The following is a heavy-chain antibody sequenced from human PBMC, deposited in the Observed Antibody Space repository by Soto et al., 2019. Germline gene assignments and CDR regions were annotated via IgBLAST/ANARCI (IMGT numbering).Heavy chain of an antibody. D-gene: IGHD2-21*02. J-gene: IGHJ6*02. V-gene: IGHV1-69*02. CDR3: ARRRYCGADCYSQYYYGMDI. CDR1: GDTFSSYT. CDR2: VIPVLGVT. Sequence: QVQLVQSGAELKKHGSSVKVSCRSGGDTFSSYTVSWVRQAPGQGLEWMGRVIPVLGVTNYARKFQGRVSITAEKSTSTAYLELRSLTSGDSGVYYCARRRYCGADCYSQYYYGMDIWGQGTTVIVSS.